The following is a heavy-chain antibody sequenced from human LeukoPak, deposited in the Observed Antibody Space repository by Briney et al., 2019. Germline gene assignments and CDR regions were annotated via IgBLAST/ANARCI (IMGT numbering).Heavy chain of an antibody. CDR3: ARPAESGNFDAFDI. Sequence: SETLSLSCTVSGGSISGGGYYWSWMRQHPGKGLEWIGYIYYSGSTYYNPSLKSRVTISVDTSKNQFSLKLSSVTAADTAVYYCARPAESGNFDAFDIWGQGTMVPVSS. CDR1: GGSISGGGYY. CDR2: IYYSGST. D-gene: IGHD1-14*01. V-gene: IGHV4-31*03. J-gene: IGHJ3*02.